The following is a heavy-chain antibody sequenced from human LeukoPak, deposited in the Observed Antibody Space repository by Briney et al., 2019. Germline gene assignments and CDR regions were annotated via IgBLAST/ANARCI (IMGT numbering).Heavy chain of an antibody. V-gene: IGHV3-48*03. D-gene: IGHD1-26*01. CDR1: GFTFSSYE. Sequence: PGGSLRLSCAASGFTFSSYEMNWVRQAPGKGLEWVSYISSSGSTIYYADSVKGRFTISRDNAKNSLYLQMNSLRAEDTAVYYCAREEWELTYYYYYMDVWGKGTTVTISS. CDR2: ISSSGSTI. CDR3: AREEWELTYYYYYMDV. J-gene: IGHJ6*03.